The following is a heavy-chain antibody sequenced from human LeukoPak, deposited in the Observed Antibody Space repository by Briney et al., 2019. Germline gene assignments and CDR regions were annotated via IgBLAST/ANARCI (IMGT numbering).Heavy chain of an antibody. CDR2: INHSGST. J-gene: IGHJ4*02. CDR1: GGPFSGYY. V-gene: IGHV4-34*01. D-gene: IGHD1-26*01. Sequence: SETLSLTCAVYGGPFSGYYWSWIRQPPGKGLEWIGEINHSGSTNYNPSLKSRVTISVDTSKNQFSLKLSSVTAADTAVYYCARGEAVEWELLPFDYWGQGTLVTVSS. CDR3: ARGEAVEWELLPFDY.